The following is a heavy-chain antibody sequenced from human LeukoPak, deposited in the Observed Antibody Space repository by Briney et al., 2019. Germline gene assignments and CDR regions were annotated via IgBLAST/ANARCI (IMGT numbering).Heavy chain of an antibody. CDR1: EGTFSSYA. CDR3: ARPALRSGKYSSGWYLKYYFDY. Sequence: SVKVSCKASEGTFSSYAISWVRQAPGQGLEWMGGIIPIFGTANYAQKFQGRVTITADESTSTAYMELSSLRSEDTAVYYCARPALRSGKYSSGWYLKYYFDYWGQGTLVTVSS. D-gene: IGHD6-19*01. J-gene: IGHJ4*02. V-gene: IGHV1-69*01. CDR2: IIPIFGTA.